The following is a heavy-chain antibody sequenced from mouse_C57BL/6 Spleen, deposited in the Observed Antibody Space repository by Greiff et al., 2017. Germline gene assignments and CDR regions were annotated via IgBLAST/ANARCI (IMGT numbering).Heavy chain of an antibody. CDR2: IDPNSGGT. V-gene: IGHV1-72*01. CDR3: ARERKHYSNLYYAMDY. D-gene: IGHD2-5*01. Sequence: QVQLQQPGAELVKPGASVKLSCKASGYTFTSYWMHWVKQRPGRGLEWIGRIDPNSGGTKYNEKFKSKATLTVDKPSSTAYMQRSSLTSEDSAVYYCARERKHYSNLYYAMDYWGQGTSVTVSS. J-gene: IGHJ4*01. CDR1: GYTFTSYW.